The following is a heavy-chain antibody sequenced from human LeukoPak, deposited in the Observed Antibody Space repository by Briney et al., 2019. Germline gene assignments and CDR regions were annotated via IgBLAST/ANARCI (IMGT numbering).Heavy chain of an antibody. V-gene: IGHV4-59*12. Sequence: SETLSLTCTVSGGSISSYYWSWIRQPPGKGLEWIGYIYYSGSTNYNPSLKSRVTISVDTSKNQFSLKLSSVTAADTAVYYCARDSNDSSGYYPPDFDYWGQGTLVTVSS. CDR2: IYYSGST. J-gene: IGHJ4*02. D-gene: IGHD3-22*01. CDR3: ARDSNDSSGYYPPDFDY. CDR1: GGSISSYY.